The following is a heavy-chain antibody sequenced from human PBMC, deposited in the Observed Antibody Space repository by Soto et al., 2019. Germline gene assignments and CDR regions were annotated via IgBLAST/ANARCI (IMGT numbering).Heavy chain of an antibody. Sequence: PGESLKISCKGSGHNFAGYWIAWVRQMPGKGLELMGIIYPSDSDTRYRPSFQGQVTISADKSISSAYLQWSSLRASDTAMYYCASGGVSTRTFDYWGQGTQVTVSS. J-gene: IGHJ4*02. CDR3: ASGGVSTRTFDY. D-gene: IGHD3-3*01. CDR2: IYPSDSDT. CDR1: GHNFAGYW. V-gene: IGHV5-51*01.